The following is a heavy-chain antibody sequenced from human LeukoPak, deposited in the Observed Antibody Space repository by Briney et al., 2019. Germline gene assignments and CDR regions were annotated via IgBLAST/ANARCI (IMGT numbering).Heavy chain of an antibody. CDR3: ARHRWDYGDEKGFDY. V-gene: IGHV4-39*01. Sequence: GSLRLSCAASGFTFSSYAMHRVRQAPGKGLEWIGSIYYSGSTYYNPSLKSRVTMSVDTSKNQFSLKLSSVTAADTAVYYCARHRWDYGDEKGFDYWGQGTLVTVSS. CDR2: IYYSGST. J-gene: IGHJ4*02. D-gene: IGHD4-17*01. CDR1: GFTFSSYAMH.